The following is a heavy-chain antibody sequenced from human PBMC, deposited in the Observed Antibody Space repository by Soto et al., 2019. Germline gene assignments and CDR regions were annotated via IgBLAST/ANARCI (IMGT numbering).Heavy chain of an antibody. Sequence: QVQLHQWGAGLLQPSETLSLTCAIDGGSFTGYYWSWIRQAPREGLEWIGEINHGGATNVHPSLMSRVLISMDASKNQFSVNLSAVTVADTAIYFGAIGRLHLAPGTRLRYYAMDVWGQGTTVIISS. CDR3: AIGRLHLAPGTRLRYYAMDV. J-gene: IGHJ6*02. V-gene: IGHV4-34*01. D-gene: IGHD4-4*01. CDR2: INHGGAT. CDR1: GGSFTGYY.